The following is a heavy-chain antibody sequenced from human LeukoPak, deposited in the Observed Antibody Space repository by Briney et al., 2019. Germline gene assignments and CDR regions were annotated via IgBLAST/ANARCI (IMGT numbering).Heavy chain of an antibody. CDR1: GFTFSSYW. CDR2: IKQDGSEK. V-gene: IGHV3-7*01. D-gene: IGHD1-26*01. J-gene: IGHJ4*02. CDR3: ARGRGSYSGHSLAAEYYFDY. Sequence: PGGSLRLSCAASGFTFSSYWMSWVRQAPGKGLEWVANIKQDGSEKYYVDSVKGRFTISRDNAKNSLYLQMNSLRAEDTAVYYCARGRGSYSGHSLAAEYYFDYWGQGTLVTVSS.